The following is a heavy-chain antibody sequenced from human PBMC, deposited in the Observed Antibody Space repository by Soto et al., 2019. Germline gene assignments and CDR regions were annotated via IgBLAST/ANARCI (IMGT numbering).Heavy chain of an antibody. CDR3: ARVYERTVYYYYGMDV. V-gene: IGHV4-59*01. Sequence: QVQLQESGPGLVKPSETLSLTCTVSGGSISSYYWSWIRQPPGKGLEWIGYIYYSGSTNYNPSLKSRVTISVDTSKNQFSLKLSSVTAADTAVYYCARVYERTVYYYYGMDVWGQGTTVTVSS. CDR2: IYYSGST. CDR1: GGSISSYY. J-gene: IGHJ6*02. D-gene: IGHD3-22*01.